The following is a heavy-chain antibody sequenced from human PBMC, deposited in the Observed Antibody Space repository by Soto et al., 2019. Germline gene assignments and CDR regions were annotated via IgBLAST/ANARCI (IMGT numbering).Heavy chain of an antibody. CDR2: ISSSSSTI. J-gene: IGHJ6*02. Sequence: GGSLRLSCEASGFNLSIYNMNWVRKDPGKGLEWVSYISSSSSTIYYADSVKGRFTISRDNAKNSLYLQMNRLRDEDTAVYYCARDPPRWLQLPVYYGMDVWGQGTTVTVSS. CDR3: ARDPPRWLQLPVYYGMDV. CDR1: GFNLSIYN. V-gene: IGHV3-48*02. D-gene: IGHD5-12*01.